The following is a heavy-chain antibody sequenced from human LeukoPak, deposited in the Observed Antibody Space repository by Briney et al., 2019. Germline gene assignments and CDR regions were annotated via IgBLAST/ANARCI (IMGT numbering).Heavy chain of an antibody. J-gene: IGHJ4*02. CDR1: GFTFSSYW. CDR2: IKPDGSVG. Sequence: GGSLRLSCAASGFTFSSYWMTWVRQAPGKGLEWVANIKPDGSVGYYVDSVRGRFIISRDNAGNSLYLQMNSLRVEDTAVYYCTRNLVAAAGDHSGQGTLVIVFS. V-gene: IGHV3-7*01. CDR3: TRNLVAAAGDH. D-gene: IGHD6-13*01.